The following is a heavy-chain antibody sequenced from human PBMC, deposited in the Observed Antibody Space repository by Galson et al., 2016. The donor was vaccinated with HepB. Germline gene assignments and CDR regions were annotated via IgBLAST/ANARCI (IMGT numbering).Heavy chain of an antibody. CDR2: LYSVGST. V-gene: IGHV3-53*01. D-gene: IGHD3-22*01. CDR3: AGRQGYYYDNIGYLN. J-gene: IGHJ4*02. Sequence: SLRLSCAASGFTVSDTLMTWVRQVPGKGLEWVSVLYSVGSTYYADSVKGRFTISRDNSKNTLYLQMNSLRAEDTAVYYCAGRQGYYYDNIGYLNWGQGTLVTVSS. CDR1: GFTVSDTL.